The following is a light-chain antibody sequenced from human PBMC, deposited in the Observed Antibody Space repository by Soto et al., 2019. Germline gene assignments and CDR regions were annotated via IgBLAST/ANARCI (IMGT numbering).Light chain of an antibody. CDR3: QQYNSYPET. CDR2: KAS. CDR1: QTISSW. J-gene: IGKJ5*01. V-gene: IGKV1-5*03. Sequence: DIQMTQSPSTLSGSVGDRVTITCRASQTISSWLAWYQQKPGKAPKLLIYKASTLKSGVPSRFSGSGSGTEFTLTISSLQPDDFATYYCQQYNSYPETFGQGTRLEIK.